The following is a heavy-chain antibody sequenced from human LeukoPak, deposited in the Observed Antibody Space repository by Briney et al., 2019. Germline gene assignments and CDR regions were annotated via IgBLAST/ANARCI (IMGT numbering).Heavy chain of an antibody. D-gene: IGHD1-1*01. CDR1: GGSISTSSYD. V-gene: IGHV4-39*01. J-gene: IGHJ4*02. CDR2: IYYSGSGSN. CDR3: AESDNWYGVRY. Sequence: SQTLSLTCTVSGGSISTSSYDLGWIRHPPGQGLEWIGSIYYSGSGSNYYSPSLKSRVTISVATSKTPFSLKLNSVTAAATAVYYCAESDNWYGVRYWGWGTLVTVSS.